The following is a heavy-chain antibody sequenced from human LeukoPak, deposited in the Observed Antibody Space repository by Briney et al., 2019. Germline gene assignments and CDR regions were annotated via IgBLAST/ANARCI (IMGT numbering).Heavy chain of an antibody. D-gene: IGHD3-10*01. CDR3: ARSVVMLRGVLHS. CDR2: MYPGDSDS. V-gene: IGHV5-51*01. Sequence: PGESLKIYCKGSGYIFSDYWINWVRQMPGKGLEWMGIMYPGDSDSRYSPAFQGHVTFSADKSTTTAYLQWNSLNASDTAIYYCARSVVMLRGVLHSWRQGTLVTVSS. J-gene: IGHJ1*01. CDR1: GYIFSDYW.